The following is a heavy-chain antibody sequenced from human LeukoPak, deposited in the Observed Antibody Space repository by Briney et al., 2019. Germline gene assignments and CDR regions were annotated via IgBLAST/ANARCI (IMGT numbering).Heavy chain of an antibody. Sequence: PSETLSHTCAVYGGSFSGYYWSWIRQPPGKGLEWIGEINHSGSTNYNPSLKSRVTISVDTSKNQFSLKLSSVTAADTAVYYCARGTMSAYYDFWSGRDYNWFDPWGQGTLVTVSS. CDR2: INHSGST. CDR3: ARGTMSAYYDFWSGRDYNWFDP. J-gene: IGHJ5*02. CDR1: GGSFSGYY. D-gene: IGHD3-3*01. V-gene: IGHV4-34*01.